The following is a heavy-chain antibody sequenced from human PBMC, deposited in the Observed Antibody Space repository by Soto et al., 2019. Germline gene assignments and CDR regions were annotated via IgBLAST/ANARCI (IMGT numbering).Heavy chain of an antibody. Sequence: DVQLLESGGGLVQPGGSLRLSCEASGFSFVNYSLSWVRQAPGKGLEWVAPLSAGRRAYYADSVKGRFTIAKDCSTNTLHLQARSLRADDTAVYYCAKESMPEHYGDTLFDYWGQGTRVTVSS. V-gene: IGHV3-23*01. D-gene: IGHD4-17*01. CDR2: LSAGRRA. CDR3: AKESMPEHYGDTLFDY. J-gene: IGHJ4*02. CDR1: GFSFVNYS.